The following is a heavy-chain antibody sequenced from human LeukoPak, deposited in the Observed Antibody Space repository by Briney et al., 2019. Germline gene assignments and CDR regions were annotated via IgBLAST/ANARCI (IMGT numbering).Heavy chain of an antibody. CDR3: ARKPGSGSYYLDV. CDR1: GGSISSSSYY. J-gene: IGHJ6*04. CDR2: IYYTGNT. V-gene: IGHV4-39*01. Sequence: SETLSLTCTVSGGSISSSSYYWGWIRQPPGKGLEWIGSIYYTGNTYYNPSLKSRVTISVDTSKNQFSLKLSSVTAADTAVYFCARKPGSGSYYLDVWGKGITVIVSS. D-gene: IGHD3-10*01.